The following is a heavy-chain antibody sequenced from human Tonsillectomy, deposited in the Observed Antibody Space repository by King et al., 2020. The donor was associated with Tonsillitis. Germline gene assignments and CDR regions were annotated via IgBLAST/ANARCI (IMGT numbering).Heavy chain of an antibody. Sequence: VQLVESGGGLVQPGGSLRLSCAAFGFTFSSYSMNWVRQAPGKGLEWVSYISSSSRTIYYAGSVKGRFTISRDNAKNSLYLQMNSLRDEDTVVYYCARDITYADSSGYYIFDHWGQGTLGTVSS. J-gene: IGHJ4*02. V-gene: IGHV3-48*02. CDR2: ISSSSRTI. D-gene: IGHD3-22*01. CDR3: ARDITYADSSGYYIFDH. CDR1: GFTFSSYS.